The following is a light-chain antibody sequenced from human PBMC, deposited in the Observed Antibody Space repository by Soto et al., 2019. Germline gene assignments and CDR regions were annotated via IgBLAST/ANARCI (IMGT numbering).Light chain of an antibody. V-gene: IGKV3-20*01. CDR3: QHYQVGQPIA. Sequence: TRSAATLALSRGDRAIHSCWHTQRVGARRAWSQHKAGQAPSLLMSGASSRATGIPDRFSGSGSETDFTLTISRLEPEDFALYYCQHYQVGQPIAFGRGTRLEIK. CDR2: GAS. J-gene: IGKJ5*01. CDR1: QRVGAR.